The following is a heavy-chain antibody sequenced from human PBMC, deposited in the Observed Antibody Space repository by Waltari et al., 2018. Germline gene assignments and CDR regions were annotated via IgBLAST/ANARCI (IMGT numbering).Heavy chain of an antibody. CDR3: ARGQGEGADV. Sequence: QVQLQQWGAGLLKPSETLSLTCTVTGGSFTAFYWSWVRQPPEKGLEWIGDSNQGETTQYNPALRGRVSISLDKSRNQFSLTLTSVTAADTAVYYCARGQGEGADVWAQGTAVTVS. J-gene: IGHJ6*02. D-gene: IGHD3-16*01. CDR2: SNQGETT. CDR1: GGSFTAFY. V-gene: IGHV4-34*01.